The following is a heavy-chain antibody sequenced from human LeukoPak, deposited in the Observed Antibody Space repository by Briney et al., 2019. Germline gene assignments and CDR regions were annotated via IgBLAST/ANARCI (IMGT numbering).Heavy chain of an antibody. V-gene: IGHV4-59*05. CDR1: GGSISSYY. CDR3: ARHCSGGSCYFDY. Sequence: SETLSLTCTVSGGSISSYYWSWIRQPPGKGLEWIGSIYYSGSTYYNPSLKSRVTISVDTSKNQFSLKLSSVTAADTAVYYCARHCSGGSCYFDYWGQGTLVTVSS. D-gene: IGHD2-15*01. J-gene: IGHJ4*02. CDR2: IYYSGST.